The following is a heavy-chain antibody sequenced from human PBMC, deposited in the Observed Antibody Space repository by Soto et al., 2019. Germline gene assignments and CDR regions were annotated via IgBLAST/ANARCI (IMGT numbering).Heavy chain of an antibody. V-gene: IGHV1-46*01. CDR2: INPSGGST. CDR1: GYTFTSYY. CDR3: AKDYYDSSGYLGGGLYSGY. J-gene: IGHJ4*02. Sequence: ASVKVSCKASGYTFTSYYMHWVRQAPGQGLEWMGIINPSGGSTSYAQKFQGRVTMTRDTSTSTVYMELSSLRSEDTAVYYCAKDYYDSSGYLGGGLYSGYWGQGTLVTVSS. D-gene: IGHD3-22*01.